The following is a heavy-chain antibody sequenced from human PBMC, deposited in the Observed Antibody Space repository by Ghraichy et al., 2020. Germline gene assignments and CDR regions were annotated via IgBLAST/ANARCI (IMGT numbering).Heavy chain of an antibody. D-gene: IGHD2-15*01. Sequence: GGSLRLSCAASGFTFSNYVMSWVRQAPGKGLEWVSTIGASGGSTYYAYSVKGRFTISRDNSKNTLYLQMDSLRAEDAAVYYCAKAWGYCSGGTCPSYNWFDPWGQGTRVTVSS. CDR3: AKAWGYCSGGTCPSYNWFDP. CDR1: GFTFSNYV. CDR2: IGASGGST. J-gene: IGHJ5*02. V-gene: IGHV3-23*01.